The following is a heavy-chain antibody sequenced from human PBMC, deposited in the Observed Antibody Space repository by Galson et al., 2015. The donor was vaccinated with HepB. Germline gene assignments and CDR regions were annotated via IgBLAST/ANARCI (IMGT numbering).Heavy chain of an antibody. J-gene: IGHJ3*02. D-gene: IGHD5-24*01. Sequence: SVKVSCKVSGYTLTELSMHWVRQAPGKGLEWMGGFDPEDGETIYAQKFQGRVTMTEDTSTDTAYMELSSLRSEDTAVYYCAIRDGYNYVRHAFDIWGQGTMVTVSS. CDR3: AIRDGYNYVRHAFDI. V-gene: IGHV1-24*01. CDR1: GYTLTELS. CDR2: FDPEDGET.